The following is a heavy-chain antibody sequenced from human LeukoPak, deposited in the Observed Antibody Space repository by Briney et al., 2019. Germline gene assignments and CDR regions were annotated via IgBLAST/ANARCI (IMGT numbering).Heavy chain of an antibody. J-gene: IGHJ4*02. V-gene: IGHV3-23*01. D-gene: IGHD2-2*01. CDR3: AKDRGPYCSSTSCRRFKQEHLDY. Sequence: PGGSLRLSCAASGFTFSSYAMSWVRQAPGKGLEWVSAISGSGGSTYYADSVKGRFTISRDNSKNTLYPQMNSLRAEDTAVYYCAKDRGPYCSSTSCRRFKQEHLDYWGQGTLVTVSS. CDR2: ISGSGGST. CDR1: GFTFSSYA.